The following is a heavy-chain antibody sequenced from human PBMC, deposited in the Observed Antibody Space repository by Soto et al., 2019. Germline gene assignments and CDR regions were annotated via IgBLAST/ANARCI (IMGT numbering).Heavy chain of an antibody. CDR3: ARMVYDILTGYYVLSASYFDY. D-gene: IGHD3-9*01. V-gene: IGHV3-23*01. J-gene: IGHJ4*02. CDR2: ISGSGGST. Sequence: GGSLRLSCAASGFTFSSDAMSWVRQAPGKGLEWVSAISGSGGSTYYADSVKGRFTISRDNSKNTLYLQMNSLRAEDTAVYYCARMVYDILTGYYVLSASYFDYWGQGTLVTVSS. CDR1: GFTFSSDA.